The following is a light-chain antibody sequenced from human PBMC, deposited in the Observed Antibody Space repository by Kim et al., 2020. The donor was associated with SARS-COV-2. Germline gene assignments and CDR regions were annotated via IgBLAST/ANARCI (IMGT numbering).Light chain of an antibody. CDR2: SNN. Sequence: QSVTISWSGSSSNIGGNTVSWYQQLPGTAPKLVIYSNNQRPSGGPDRFSGSKSRTSASLAISGLQSDDEADYYCATWDDSLNGKWVFGGGTQLTVL. CDR3: ATWDDSLNGKWV. V-gene: IGLV1-44*01. J-gene: IGLJ3*02. CDR1: SSNIGGNT.